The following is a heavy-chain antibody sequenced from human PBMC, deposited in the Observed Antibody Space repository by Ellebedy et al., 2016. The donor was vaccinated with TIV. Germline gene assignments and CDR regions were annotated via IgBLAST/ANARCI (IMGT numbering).Heavy chain of an antibody. CDR2: ISYDATNK. CDR1: GFTFSNYG. CDR3: AKGGYKTYGLDV. Sequence: GGSLRLXXAASGFTFSNYGIHWVRQAPGKGPEWVAVISYDATNKYYVDSVKGRFTISRDNSKNTLLLEMNNLRAEDTAVYYCAKGGYKTYGLDVWGQGTTVTVSS. J-gene: IGHJ6*02. V-gene: IGHV3-30*18. D-gene: IGHD5-12*01.